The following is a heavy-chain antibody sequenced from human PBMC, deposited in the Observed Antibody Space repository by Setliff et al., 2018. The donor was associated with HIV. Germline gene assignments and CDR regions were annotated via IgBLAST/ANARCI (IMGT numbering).Heavy chain of an antibody. J-gene: IGHJ4*02. Sequence: SETLSLTCTVSDGPINNYWWNWIRQSPGKGLEWIGFGHHSGTFSYNPSLNSRFTISIDTSKNQFSHRATSVTAADTAVYYCAGCSSWHLPTDYWGQGTLVTVSS. V-gene: IGHV4-59*08. CDR2: GHHSGTF. CDR1: DGPINNYW. CDR3: AGCSSWHLPTDY. D-gene: IGHD6-13*01.